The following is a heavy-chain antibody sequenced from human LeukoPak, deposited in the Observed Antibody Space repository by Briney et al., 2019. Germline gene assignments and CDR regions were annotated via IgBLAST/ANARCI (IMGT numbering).Heavy chain of an antibody. D-gene: IGHD2-2*01. Sequence: PSETLSLTCTVSGYSIRSGYFWGWIRQPPGKGLEWIGSIYHSGSTYYNPSLKSRVTISVGTSKNQFSLKLSSVTAADTAVYYSARMPTEYYYYYMDVWGKGTTVPVSS. V-gene: IGHV4-38-2*02. CDR1: GYSIRSGYF. J-gene: IGHJ6*03. CDR3: ARMPTEYYYYYMDV. CDR2: IYHSGST.